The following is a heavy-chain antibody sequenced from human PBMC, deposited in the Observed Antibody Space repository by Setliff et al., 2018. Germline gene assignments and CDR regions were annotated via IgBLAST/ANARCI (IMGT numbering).Heavy chain of an antibody. CDR2: ISVYSGNT. D-gene: IGHD1-26*01. Sequence: GASVKVSCKASGYTFTSYGFSWVRQAPGQGLEWMGRISVYSGNTNYGQKYQGRVAMTTDTSTNTVYMELRSLRSDDTAVYFCVREYSGGGLTWGQGTMVTVSS. J-gene: IGHJ3*01. CDR3: VREYSGGGLT. CDR1: GYTFTSYG. V-gene: IGHV1-18*01.